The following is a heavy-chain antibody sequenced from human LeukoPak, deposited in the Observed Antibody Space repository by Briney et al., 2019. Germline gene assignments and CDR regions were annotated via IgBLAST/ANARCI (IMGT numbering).Heavy chain of an antibody. CDR2: ISSSSSYI. Sequence: GGSLRLSCAASGFTFSSYSMNWVRQAPGKGLEWVSSISSSSSYIYYADSVKGRFTISRDNAKNSLYLQMNSLRAEDTAVYYCARGSKQPVELGPRPDWFDPWGQGTLVTVSS. D-gene: IGHD6-6*01. CDR1: GFTFSSYS. CDR3: ARGSKQPVELGPRPDWFDP. J-gene: IGHJ5*02. V-gene: IGHV3-21*01.